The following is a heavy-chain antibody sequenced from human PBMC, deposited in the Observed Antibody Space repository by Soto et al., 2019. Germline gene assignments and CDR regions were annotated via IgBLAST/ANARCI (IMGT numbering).Heavy chain of an antibody. Sequence: GGSLRLSCAASGFTFSSYEMNWVRQAPGKGLEWVSYISSSGSTIYYADSVKGRFTISRDNAKNSLYLQMNSLRAEDTAVYYCTRALSGSYDSWGQGTLVTVSS. CDR1: GFTFSSYE. CDR3: TRALSGSYDS. V-gene: IGHV3-48*03. D-gene: IGHD1-26*01. J-gene: IGHJ5*01. CDR2: ISSSGSTI.